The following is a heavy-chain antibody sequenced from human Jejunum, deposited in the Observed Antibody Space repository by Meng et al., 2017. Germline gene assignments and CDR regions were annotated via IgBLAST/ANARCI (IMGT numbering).Heavy chain of an antibody. CDR3: ARLLNGDRYFDH. CDR1: GSTFIAYY. V-gene: IGHV1-2*06. D-gene: IGHD3-9*01. Sequence: ASVKVSCKAPGSTFIAYYIHWVRQAPGQGLEWLGRINPNSGGSNYDLRFQGRVSLTRDTSITTVYMELSRLTSDDTAVYYCARLLNGDRYFDHWGQGTLVTVSS. J-gene: IGHJ4*02. CDR2: INPNSGGS.